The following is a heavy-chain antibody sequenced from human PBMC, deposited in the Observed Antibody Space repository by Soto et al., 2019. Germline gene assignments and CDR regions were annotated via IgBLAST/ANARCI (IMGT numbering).Heavy chain of an antibody. D-gene: IGHD3-10*01. CDR1: GGSFSGYY. CDR2: IYYSGST. CDR3: ARVVRGPNWFDP. Sequence: SETLSLTCAVYGGSFSGYYWSWIRQHPGKGLEWIGYIYYSGSTYYNPSLKSRVTISVDTSKNQFSLKLSSVTAADTAVYYCARVVRGPNWFDPWGQGTLVTVS. J-gene: IGHJ5*02. V-gene: IGHV4-31*11.